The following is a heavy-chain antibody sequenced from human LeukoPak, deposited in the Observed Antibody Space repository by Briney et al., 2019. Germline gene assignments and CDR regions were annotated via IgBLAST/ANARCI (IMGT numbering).Heavy chain of an antibody. Sequence: GGSLRLSCAASGFTFSSYWMSWVRQAPGKGLEWVSVISGSGGTTYYADSVKGRVTISRDNSKNTVYLQMNSLRAEDSAVYYCAKDPTVAGAAEYFQHWGQGTLVTVSS. CDR1: GFTFSSYW. D-gene: IGHD6-19*01. CDR2: ISGSGGTT. CDR3: AKDPTVAGAAEYFQH. V-gene: IGHV3-23*01. J-gene: IGHJ1*01.